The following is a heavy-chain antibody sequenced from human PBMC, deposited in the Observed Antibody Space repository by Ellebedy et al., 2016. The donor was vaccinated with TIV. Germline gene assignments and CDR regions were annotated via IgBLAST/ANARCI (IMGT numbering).Heavy chain of an antibody. CDR1: GFNFINNA. CDR3: AVGRPNYGDFPS. V-gene: IGHV3-33*01. CDR2: IWFDTSNK. D-gene: IGHD4-17*01. J-gene: IGHJ5*02. Sequence: GGSLRLXXAASGFNFINNAIHWVRQAPGKGLQWVAVIWFDTSNKYYAESVKGRFTISRDSSRNTVYLHLNSLRADDTAIYYCAVGRPNYGDFPSWGQGTLVTVSS.